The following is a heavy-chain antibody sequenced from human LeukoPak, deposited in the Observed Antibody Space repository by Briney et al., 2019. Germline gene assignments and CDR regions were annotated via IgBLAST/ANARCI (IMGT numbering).Heavy chain of an antibody. CDR1: GFTVSSNY. CDR2: IYSGGST. D-gene: IGHD3-10*01. CDR3: ARRVVRGGYFDY. J-gene: IGHJ4*02. Sequence: GGSLRLSCAASGFTVSSNYMSWVRQAPGKGLEWVSVIYSGGSTYYADSVKGRFTISKDKSKNTLYLQMNSLRAEGTAVYYCARRVVRGGYFDYWGQGTLVTVSS. V-gene: IGHV3-66*04.